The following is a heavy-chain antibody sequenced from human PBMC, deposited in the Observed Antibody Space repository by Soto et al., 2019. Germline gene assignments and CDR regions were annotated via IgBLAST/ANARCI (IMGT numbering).Heavy chain of an antibody. D-gene: IGHD2-21*01. J-gene: IGHJ6*02. CDR3: ARQVNPSYYYYGMDV. V-gene: IGHV5-51*01. CDR1: GYSFTSYW. Sequence: PGESLKISCKGSGYSFTSYWIGWVRQMPGKGLEWMGIIYPGDSGTRYSPSFQGQVTISADKSISTAYLQWSSLKASDTAVYYCARQVNPSYYYYGMDVWGQGTTVTVSS. CDR2: IYPGDSGT.